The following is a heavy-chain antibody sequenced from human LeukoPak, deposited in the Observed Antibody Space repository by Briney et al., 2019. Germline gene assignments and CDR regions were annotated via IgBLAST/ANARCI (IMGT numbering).Heavy chain of an antibody. D-gene: IGHD6-19*01. CDR1: GGSISSYY. J-gene: IGHJ5*02. V-gene: IGHV4-4*09. Sequence: SSETLSLTCTVSGGSISSYYWSWIRQPPGKGLEWIGYIYTSGSTNYNPSLKSRVTISVDTSKNQFSLKLGSVTAADTAVYYCAKLRSRYSSGWYAPSWFDPWGQGTLVTVSS. CDR2: IYTSGST. CDR3: AKLRSRYSSGWYAPSWFDP.